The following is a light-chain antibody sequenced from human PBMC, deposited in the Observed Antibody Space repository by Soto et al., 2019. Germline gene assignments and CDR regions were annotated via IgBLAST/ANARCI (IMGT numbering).Light chain of an antibody. CDR2: DAS. CDR1: QSVSSY. V-gene: IGKV3-11*01. J-gene: IGKJ3*01. Sequence: EIVLTQSPATLSLSPGERATLSCRASQSVSSYLVWYQQKPGQAPRLLIYDASNRATGIPARFSGSGSGTDFTLTISSLEPEDFAVYYCQQRSNFGPGTKVDIK. CDR3: QQRSN.